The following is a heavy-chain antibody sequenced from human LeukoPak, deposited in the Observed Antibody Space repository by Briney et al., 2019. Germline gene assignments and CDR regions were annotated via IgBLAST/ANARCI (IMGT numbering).Heavy chain of an antibody. CDR1: GFSFTSYS. CDR2: ISSSSSTI. D-gene: IGHD4-17*01. J-gene: IGHJ4*02. V-gene: IGHV3-48*04. CDR3: ARDDYGDYGFDY. Sequence: GGSLRLSCVASGFSFTSYSMNWVRQAPGKGLEWVSYISSSSSTIYYADSVKGRFTISRDNAKNSLYLQMNSLRAEDTAVYYCARDDYGDYGFDYWGQGTLVTVSS.